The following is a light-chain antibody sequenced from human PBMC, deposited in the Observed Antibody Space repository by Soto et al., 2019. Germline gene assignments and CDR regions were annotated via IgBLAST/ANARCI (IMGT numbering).Light chain of an antibody. J-gene: IGKJ5*01. CDR1: HSISMY. Sequence: EFVLTQSPGTLSVSPGHRATLSCRASHSISMYLSWYQQKLHQATRLIFDGASTRPSVIPGRFSSSGCGADFTLIISRLEHEDFAVYYCQQSGCPRTFGQGTRLEIK. CDR2: GAS. CDR3: QQSGCPRT. V-gene: IGKV3-20*01.